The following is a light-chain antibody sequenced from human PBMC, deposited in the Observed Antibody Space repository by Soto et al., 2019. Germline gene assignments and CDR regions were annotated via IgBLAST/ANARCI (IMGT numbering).Light chain of an antibody. V-gene: IGKV3D-20*02. CDR2: GAS. CDR1: QIVRSRY. CDR3: QHRSNWPPELT. J-gene: IGKJ4*01. Sequence: EIVLTQSPGTLSLSPGERATVSCRASQIVRSRYLAWYQQKPGQAPRLLIYGASSRATGIPDRFSGSGSGTDFTLTISRLEPEDFGVYYCQHRSNWPPELTFGGGTKVDI.